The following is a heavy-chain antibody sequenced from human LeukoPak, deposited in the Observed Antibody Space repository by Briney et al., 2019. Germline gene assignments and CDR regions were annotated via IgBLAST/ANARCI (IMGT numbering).Heavy chain of an antibody. CDR2: IDPSDSET. V-gene: IGHV5-51*01. CDR3: ARQTAMGRSGDY. Sequence: PGESLKISCKASGYSFTSYWIGWVRQMPGKGLEWMGIIDPSDSETRYTPSFQGQDIISVDKSLTTAYLQWNSLRASDTAMYYCARQTAMGRSGDYWGQGTLVTVSS. D-gene: IGHD5-18*01. CDR1: GYSFTSYW. J-gene: IGHJ4*02.